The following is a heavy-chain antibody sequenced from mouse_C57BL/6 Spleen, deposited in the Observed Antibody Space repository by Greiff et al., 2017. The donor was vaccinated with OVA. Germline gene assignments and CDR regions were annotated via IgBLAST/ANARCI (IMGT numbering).Heavy chain of an antibody. CDR2: IYPGDGDT. V-gene: IGHV1-82*01. Sequence: VQLQQSGPELVKPGASVKISCKASGYAFSSSWMNWVKQRPGKGLEWIGRIYPGDGDTNYNGKFKGKATLTADKSSSTAYMQLSSLTSEDSAVYYCARSRGLDGGDFDYWGQGTTLTVSS. D-gene: IGHD3-3*01. J-gene: IGHJ2*01. CDR3: ARSRGLDGGDFDY. CDR1: GYAFSSSW.